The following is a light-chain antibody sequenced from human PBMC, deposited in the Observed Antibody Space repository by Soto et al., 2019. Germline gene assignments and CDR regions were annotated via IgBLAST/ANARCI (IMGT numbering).Light chain of an antibody. Sequence: QPVLTQPPSASGTPGQRITISCSGGSSNIGSNYVYWYQHLPGTAPKLLMYKNNQRPSGVPDRFSGSKSGTSASLAIDGLRSEDEADYYCASRDDSLSGVVFGGGTKVTVL. CDR1: SSNIGSNY. J-gene: IGLJ2*01. CDR2: KNN. CDR3: ASRDDSLSGVV. V-gene: IGLV1-47*01.